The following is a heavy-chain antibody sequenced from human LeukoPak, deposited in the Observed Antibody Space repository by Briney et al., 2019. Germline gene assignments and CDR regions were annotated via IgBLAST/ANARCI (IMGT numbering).Heavy chain of an antibody. D-gene: IGHD3-10*01. CDR3: ARDQVWFGEWPDAFDI. Sequence: GGSLRLSCAASGFTFSSYSMNWVRQAPGKGLEWVSSISSSSSYIYYADSVKGRFTISRDNAKNSLYLQMNSLRAEDTAVYYCARDQVWFGEWPDAFDIWGRGTMVTVSS. J-gene: IGHJ3*02. CDR2: ISSSSSYI. V-gene: IGHV3-21*01. CDR1: GFTFSSYS.